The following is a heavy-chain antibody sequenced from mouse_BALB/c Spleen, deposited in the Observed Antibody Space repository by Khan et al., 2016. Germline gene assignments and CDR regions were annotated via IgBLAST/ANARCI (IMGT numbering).Heavy chain of an antibody. J-gene: IGHJ4*01. CDR3: ARYGYYAIDY. D-gene: IGHD1-1*02. V-gene: IGHV3-1*02. CDR2: IHYSGST. Sequence: EGQLQESGPDLVKPSQSLSLTFTVTGFSITSGYSWHWIRQFPGNKLEWMGYIHYSGSTNYNLSLKSRISITRDTSKTQFFLQLNSVTTEDTATYYCARYGYYAIDYWGQGTSVTVSS. CDR1: GFSITSGYS.